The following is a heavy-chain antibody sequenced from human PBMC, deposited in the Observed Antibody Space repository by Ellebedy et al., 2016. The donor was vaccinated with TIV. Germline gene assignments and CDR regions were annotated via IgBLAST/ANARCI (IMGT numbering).Heavy chain of an antibody. J-gene: IGHJ4*02. Sequence: ASVKVSCKASASGNTFTAYYVHWVRQAPGQGPEWMGYISPKTGYTIYAQNFQGRVTMTRDTSIATAYMELSSLRSDDTAIYYCARIEGAAAGRSGWGQGTLVTVSS. CDR3: ARIEGAAAGRSG. CDR2: ISPKTGYT. V-gene: IGHV1-2*02. CDR1: GNTFTAYY. D-gene: IGHD6-13*01.